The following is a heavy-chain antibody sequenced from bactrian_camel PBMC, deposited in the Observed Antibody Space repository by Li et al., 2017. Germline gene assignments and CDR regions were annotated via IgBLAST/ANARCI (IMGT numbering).Heavy chain of an antibody. V-gene: IGHV3-1*01. CDR2: IKSNSGST. Sequence: VQLVESGGGLVQAGESLTLSCTVSGLTFDLYAMTWVRQAAGKGLEWVSAIKSNSGSTYYADSVQGRFTISRDNAKNTLHLQMNSLKTEDTAVFYCASDPPTVVAGTVGFGYWGQGTQVTVS. J-gene: IGHJ6*01. D-gene: IGHD6*01. CDR3: ASDPPTVVAGTVGFGY. CDR1: GLTFDLYA.